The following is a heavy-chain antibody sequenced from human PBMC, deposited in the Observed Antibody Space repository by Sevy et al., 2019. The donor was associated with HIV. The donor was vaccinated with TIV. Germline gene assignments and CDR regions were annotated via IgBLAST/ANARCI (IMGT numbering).Heavy chain of an antibody. D-gene: IGHD3-22*01. Sequence: GGSLRLSCAASGLSFSNAWMAWVRQAPGKGLEWVGRIRSETGGGTTDLAAFAKGKFTISRDDPKNTLYLQMNSLKIEDTAVYYCAIDHRRDGMIVVPCAKWGLGTLVTVSS. J-gene: IGHJ4*02. V-gene: IGHV3-15*01. CDR3: AIDHRRDGMIVVPCAK. CDR2: IRSETGGGTT. CDR1: GLSFSNAW.